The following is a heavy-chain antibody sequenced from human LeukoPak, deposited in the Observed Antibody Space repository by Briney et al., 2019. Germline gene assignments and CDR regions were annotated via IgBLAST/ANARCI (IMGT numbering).Heavy chain of an antibody. Sequence: ASVKVSCKASGYTFTNYYMHWVRQAPGQGLEWMGWINPNSGGTNYAQKFQGRVTMTRDTSISTAYMELSRLRSDDTAVYYCARAPVQLERRAPDYWGQGTLVTVSS. CDR2: INPNSGGT. J-gene: IGHJ4*02. D-gene: IGHD1-1*01. CDR1: GYTFTNYY. CDR3: ARAPVQLERRAPDY. V-gene: IGHV1-2*02.